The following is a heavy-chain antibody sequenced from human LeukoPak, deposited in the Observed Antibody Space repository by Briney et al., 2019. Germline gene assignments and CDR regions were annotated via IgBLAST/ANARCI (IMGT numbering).Heavy chain of an antibody. CDR1: GYSISSGYY. Sequence: SETLSLTCTVSGYSISSGYYWGWIRQPPGKGLEWIGSIYHSGSTYYNPSLKSRVTISVDTSKNQFSLKLSSVTAADTAVYYCARHWSGSYDYWGQGTLVTVSS. CDR3: ARHWSGSYDY. CDR2: IYHSGST. J-gene: IGHJ4*02. D-gene: IGHD1-26*01. V-gene: IGHV4-38-2*02.